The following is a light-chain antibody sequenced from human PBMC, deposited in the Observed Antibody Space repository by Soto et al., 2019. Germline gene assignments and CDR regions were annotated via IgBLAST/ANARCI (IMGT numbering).Light chain of an antibody. V-gene: IGLV2-11*01. CDR1: SRDVGGYDY. CDR3: CSYAGTYSWV. CDR2: DVS. J-gene: IGLJ3*02. Sequence: QSALTQPHSVSGSPGQSVTISCTGSSRDVGGYDYVSWCQHHPGKAPKLMIFDVSKRPSGVPDRFSGSKSGNTASLTISGLQAEDEADYYCCSYAGTYSWVFGGGTQLTVL.